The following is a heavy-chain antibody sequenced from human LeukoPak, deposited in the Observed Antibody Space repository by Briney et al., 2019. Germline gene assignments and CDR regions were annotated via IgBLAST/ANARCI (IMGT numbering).Heavy chain of an antibody. CDR2: ISSSGGGT. D-gene: IGHD2/OR15-2a*01. CDR1: GFTFSSYA. Sequence: GGSLRLSCAASGFTFSSYAMSWVRQGPGKGLEWVSTISSSGGGTYYADSVKGRFTISRDNSKNTLYLQINSLRAEDTAVYYCAKGTYCTTTSRYDYFDYWGQGTLVTVSS. J-gene: IGHJ4*02. CDR3: AKGTYCTTTSRYDYFDY. V-gene: IGHV3-23*01.